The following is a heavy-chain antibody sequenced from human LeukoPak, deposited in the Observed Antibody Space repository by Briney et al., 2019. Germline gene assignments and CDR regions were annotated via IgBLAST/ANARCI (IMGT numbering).Heavy chain of an antibody. D-gene: IGHD6-13*01. CDR2: IWYDGSCK. CDR3: ARDQYSSNWGAFDI. Sequence: GGSLRLSCAASGFTYSRYGMHWVRQAPGKGLEWVAVIWYDGSCKKYADSVKGRFTISRDNSKNMLNLQMNSLRAEDTAVYFCARDQYSSNWGAFDIWGQGTMVTVSS. J-gene: IGHJ3*02. V-gene: IGHV3-33*01. CDR1: GFTYSRYG.